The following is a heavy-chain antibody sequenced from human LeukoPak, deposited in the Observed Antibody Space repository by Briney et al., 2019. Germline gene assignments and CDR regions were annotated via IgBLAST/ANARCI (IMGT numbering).Heavy chain of an antibody. CDR1: GFTFSDYY. J-gene: IGHJ4*02. CDR3: ASDYYDSSGYYYPFFDY. CDR2: ISSSGSTI. Sequence: GGSLRLSCAASGFTFSDYYISWIRQAPGKGLEWVSYISSSGSTIYYAVSVKGRFTISRDKATNSLYPQMNSLRAEDTGVYSCASDYYDSSGYYYPFFDYWGQGTLVSVSS. D-gene: IGHD3-22*01. V-gene: IGHV3-11*01.